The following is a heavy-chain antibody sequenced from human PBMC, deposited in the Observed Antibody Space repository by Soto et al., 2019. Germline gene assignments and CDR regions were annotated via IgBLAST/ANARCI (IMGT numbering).Heavy chain of an antibody. Sequence: GGSLRLSCAASGFTFSSYAMSWVRQAPGKGLEWVSAISGSGGSTYYADSVKGRFTISRDNSKNTLYLQMNSLRAEDTTVYYFAKGSPYGSGSYYTPNDYWGQGTLVTVSS. CDR2: ISGSGGST. D-gene: IGHD3-10*01. V-gene: IGHV3-23*01. CDR1: GFTFSSYA. CDR3: AKGSPYGSGSYYTPNDY. J-gene: IGHJ4*02.